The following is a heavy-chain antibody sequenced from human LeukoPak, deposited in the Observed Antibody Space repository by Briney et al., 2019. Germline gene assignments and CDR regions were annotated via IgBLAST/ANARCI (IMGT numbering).Heavy chain of an antibody. D-gene: IGHD6-13*01. CDR2: ISGSGRST. CDR1: GITFSSYA. J-gene: IGHJ4*02. Sequence: GGSLRLSCAASGITFSSYAMSWVRQAPGKGLEWVLSISGSGRSTHFVDSVKGRFTISRDNSKNTLYLQMNSLRAEDTAVYYCAKDHKYRIAAAGRGWYFDYWGQGTLVTVSS. V-gene: IGHV3-23*01. CDR3: AKDHKYRIAAAGRGWYFDY.